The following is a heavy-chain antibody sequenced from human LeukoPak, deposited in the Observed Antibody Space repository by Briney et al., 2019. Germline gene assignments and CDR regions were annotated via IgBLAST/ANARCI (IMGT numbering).Heavy chain of an antibody. CDR2: ISYDGSNT. CDR1: GFTFSSYG. D-gene: IGHD5-18*01. J-gene: IGHJ4*02. V-gene: IGHV3-30*18. CDR3: AKDLRGYSYGYEIDY. Sequence: GGSLRLSCAVSGFTFSSYGMPWVRQAPGKGLEWVAVISYDGSNTYYADSVKGRFTISRDNSKNTLNLQMNSLRAEDTAMYYCAKDLRGYSYGYEIDYWGQGTLVTVSS.